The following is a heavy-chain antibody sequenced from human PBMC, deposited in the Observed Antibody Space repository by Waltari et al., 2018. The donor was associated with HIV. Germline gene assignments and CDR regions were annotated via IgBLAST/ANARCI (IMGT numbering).Heavy chain of an antibody. Sequence: EDLVQSGAEVRKPGASVRVSCKTSQDIFTNYNIHWVRQAPGQALEGLGWATPRSDGPLYAPYIEDRVTSTRDPSINAVYMDFSSLTPKDTAVYYCARGFQGDWFTTWGQGTLVTVS. D-gene: IGHD3-9*01. V-gene: IGHV1-8*01. J-gene: IGHJ4*02. CDR1: QDIFTNYN. CDR3: ARGFQGDWFTT. CDR2: ATPRSDGP.